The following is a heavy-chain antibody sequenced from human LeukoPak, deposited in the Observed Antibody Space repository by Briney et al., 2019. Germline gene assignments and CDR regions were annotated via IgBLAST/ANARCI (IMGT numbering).Heavy chain of an antibody. CDR1: GFTFNIYA. J-gene: IGHJ5*02. D-gene: IGHD6-13*01. Sequence: GRSLRLSCAASGFTFNIYAMHRVRQAPGKGLEWVAVMSYDGSNKYYADSVKGRFTISRDNSKTTLYLQMNSPRAEDTAIYYCAREGQPLSRNSWFDPWGQGALVTVSS. V-gene: IGHV3-30*04. CDR2: MSYDGSNK. CDR3: AREGQPLSRNSWFDP.